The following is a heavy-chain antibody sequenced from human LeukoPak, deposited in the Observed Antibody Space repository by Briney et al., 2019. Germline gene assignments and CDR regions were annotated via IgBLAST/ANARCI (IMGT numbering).Heavy chain of an antibody. D-gene: IGHD5-18*01. CDR2: INPSGGST. J-gene: IGHJ4*02. CDR1: GYTFTSYY. CDR3: ARAPPSGQLWSPPNY. Sequence: GASVKVSCKASGYTFTSYYMHWVRQAPGQGLEWMGIINPSGGSTSYAQKFQGRVTMTRDTSTSTVYVELSSLRSEDTAVYYCARAPPSGQLWSPPNYWGQGTLVTVSS. V-gene: IGHV1-46*03.